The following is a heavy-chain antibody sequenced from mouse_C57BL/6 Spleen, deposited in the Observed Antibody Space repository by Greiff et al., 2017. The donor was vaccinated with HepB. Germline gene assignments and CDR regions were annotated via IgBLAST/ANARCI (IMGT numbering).Heavy chain of an antibody. Sequence: EVMLVESGGGLVKPGGSLKLSCAASGFTFSDYGMHWVRQAPEKGLEWVAYISSGSSTIYYADTVKGRFTISRDNAKNTLFLQMTSLRSEDTAMYYCARTNWDGVFAYWGQGTLVTVSA. CDR2: ISSGSSTI. V-gene: IGHV5-17*01. J-gene: IGHJ3*01. CDR1: GFTFSDYG. CDR3: ARTNWDGVFAY. D-gene: IGHD4-1*01.